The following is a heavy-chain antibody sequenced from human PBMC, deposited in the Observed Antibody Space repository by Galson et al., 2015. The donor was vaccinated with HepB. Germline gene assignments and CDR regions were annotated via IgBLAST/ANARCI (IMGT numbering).Heavy chain of an antibody. CDR1: GFTFSNAW. D-gene: IGHD3-10*01. J-gene: IGHJ6*02. CDR2: IKSKTDGGTT. CDR3: TTENYYGSGSYYYGMDV. Sequence: SLRLSCAASGFTFSNAWMNWVRQAPGKGLEWVGRIKSKTDGGTTDYAAPVKGRFTISRDDSKNTLYLQMNSLKTEDTAVYYCTTENYYGSGSYYYGMDVWGQGTTVTVSS. V-gene: IGHV3-15*07.